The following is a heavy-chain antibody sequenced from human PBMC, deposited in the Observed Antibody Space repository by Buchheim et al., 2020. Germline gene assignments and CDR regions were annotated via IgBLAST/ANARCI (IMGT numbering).Heavy chain of an antibody. D-gene: IGHD3-9*01. CDR2: ISSSGSTI. V-gene: IGHV3-48*03. CDR3: ARGYYDILTGSEYYFDY. CDR1: GFTFSSYE. Sequence: EVQLVESGGGLVQPGGSLRLSCAASGFTFSSYEMNWVHQAPGKGLEWVSYISSSGSTIYYADSVKGRFTISRDNEKNSLILPMNSLRAEDTAVYYCARGYYDILTGSEYYFDYWGQGTL. J-gene: IGHJ4*02.